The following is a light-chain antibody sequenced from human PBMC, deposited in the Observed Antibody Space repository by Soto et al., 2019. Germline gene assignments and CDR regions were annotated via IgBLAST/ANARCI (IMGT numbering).Light chain of an antibody. J-gene: IGLJ2*01. CDR2: ANT. V-gene: IGLV1-40*01. Sequence: QSVLTQPPSVSGAPGQRVTISCTGSSSNIGAGIDVHWYQKFPGTAPKLLIYANTHRPSGVPDRFSGSNSGTSASLAITGLQAEDEADYYCPSYDNSLSGPVFGGGTKLTVL. CDR1: SSNIGAGID. CDR3: PSYDNSLSGPV.